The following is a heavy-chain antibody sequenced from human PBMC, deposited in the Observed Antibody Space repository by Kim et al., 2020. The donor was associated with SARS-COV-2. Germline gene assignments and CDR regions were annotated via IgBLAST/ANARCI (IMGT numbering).Heavy chain of an antibody. V-gene: IGHV3-33*01. Sequence: GGSLRLSCAASGFTFSRYGMHWVRQAPGKGLEWVAVMWFDGNNKYYADSVKGRFTVSRDNSKNTLYVQLNSLRAEDTAVYYCARGFWAWSRGLDAFDIWGQGTMVTVS. CDR1: GFTFSRYG. CDR2: MWFDGNNK. CDR3: ARGFWAWSRGLDAFDI. D-gene: IGHD3-3*01. J-gene: IGHJ3*02.